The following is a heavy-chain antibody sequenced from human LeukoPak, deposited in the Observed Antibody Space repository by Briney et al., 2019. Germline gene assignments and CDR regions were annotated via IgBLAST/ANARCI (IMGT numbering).Heavy chain of an antibody. V-gene: IGHV1-2*02. D-gene: IGHD4-17*01. CDR1: GYTFTGYY. CDR2: INPNSGGT. J-gene: IGHJ5*02. CDR3: ARGASGVYTVTTSWFDP. Sequence: ASVKVSCKASGYTFTGYYMHWVRQAPGQGLEWMGWINPNSGGTNYAQKFQGRVTMTRDTSVSTAYMELSRLRSDDTAVYYCARGASGVYTVTTSWFDPWGQGTLVTVSS.